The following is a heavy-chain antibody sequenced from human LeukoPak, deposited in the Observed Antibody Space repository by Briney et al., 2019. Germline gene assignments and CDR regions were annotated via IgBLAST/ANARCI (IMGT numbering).Heavy chain of an antibody. CDR2: IRYDGSNK. V-gene: IGHV3-30*02. J-gene: IGHJ4*02. Sequence: GGSPRLSCAASGFTFSGSGMHWVRQAPGKGLEWVTFIRYDGSNKYYTDSVKGRFTISRDNSKNTLYLQMDSLRAEDTAVYYCARDYDFWSGYYSPTRGYFGYWGQGTLVTVSS. CDR1: GFTFSGSG. CDR3: ARDYDFWSGYYSPTRGYFGY. D-gene: IGHD3-3*01.